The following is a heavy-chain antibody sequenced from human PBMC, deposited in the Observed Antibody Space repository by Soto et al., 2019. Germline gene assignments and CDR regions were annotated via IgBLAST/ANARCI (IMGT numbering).Heavy chain of an antibody. CDR1: GFTFSSYW. CDR3: ARETVYYYDLSYFDY. V-gene: IGHV3-7*01. Sequence: EVQLVESGGGLVQPGGSLRLSCAASGFTFSSYWMSWVRQAPGKGLEWVANIKQDGSEKYYVDSVKGRFTISRDNAKNSLYLQMNSLRAEDTAVYYCARETVYYYDLSYFDYWGQGTLFTVSS. J-gene: IGHJ4*02. CDR2: IKQDGSEK. D-gene: IGHD3-22*01.